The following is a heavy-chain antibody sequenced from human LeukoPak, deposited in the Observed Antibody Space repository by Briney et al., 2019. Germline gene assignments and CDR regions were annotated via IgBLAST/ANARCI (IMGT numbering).Heavy chain of an antibody. D-gene: IGHD6-6*01. Sequence: SETLSLTCAVYGGSFSGYYWSWIRQPSGKGLEWIGYIYYSGSTNYNPSLKSRVTISVDTSKNQFSLRLSSVTAADTAVYYCARSSTSSWYFDSWGQGTLVTVSS. V-gene: IGHV4-59*01. CDR2: IYYSGST. CDR1: GGSFSGYY. J-gene: IGHJ4*02. CDR3: ARSSTSSWYFDS.